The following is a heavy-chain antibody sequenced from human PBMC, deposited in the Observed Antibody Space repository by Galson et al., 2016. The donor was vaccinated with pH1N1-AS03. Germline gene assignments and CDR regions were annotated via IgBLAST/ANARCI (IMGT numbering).Heavy chain of an antibody. CDR1: GGSLKGFY. J-gene: IGHJ4*02. CDR3: AGVDLGSGFDF. V-gene: IGHV4-34*01. D-gene: IGHD1-14*01. CDR2: INYVGTS. Sequence: SETLSLTCDVYGGSLKGFYWTWIRQPPGRGLEWIGQINYVGTSDYNPSLSSRVSFSVDTSNNRFSLNLTSVTAADTAVYYCAGVDLGSGFDFWGQGALVSVST.